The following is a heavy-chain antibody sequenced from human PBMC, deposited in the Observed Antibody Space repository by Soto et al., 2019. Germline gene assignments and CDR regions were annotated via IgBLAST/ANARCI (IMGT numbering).Heavy chain of an antibody. V-gene: IGHV4-30-4*01. J-gene: IGHJ4*02. D-gene: IGHD2-2*01. CDR3: ARRRRYCSSTTCFFDY. CDR2: IYYSGST. Sequence: PSETLSLTCTVSGVSISSGDYYWSWIRQPPGKGLEWIGYIYYSGSTSYNPSLKSRITMSLDTSKNQFSLKLSSVTAADTAVYYCARRRRYCSSTTCFFDYWGQGTLVTVSS. CDR1: GVSISSGDYY.